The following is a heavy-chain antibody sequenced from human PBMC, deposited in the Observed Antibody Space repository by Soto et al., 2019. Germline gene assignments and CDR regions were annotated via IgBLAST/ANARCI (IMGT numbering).Heavy chain of an antibody. CDR1: GYSLTSNW. CDR3: ARHQRDDASRKIDC. V-gene: IGHV5-51*01. CDR2: INPADSDI. J-gene: IGHJ4*02. Sequence: ASLKISCQGCGYSLTSNWIGWVRQMPGKGLEWMGIINPADSDIKYSPSFQGQVTISADKSIGTAYLQWSSLKASDTAMYYCARHQRDDASRKIDCWGQGTLVTGSS. D-gene: IGHD3-16*01.